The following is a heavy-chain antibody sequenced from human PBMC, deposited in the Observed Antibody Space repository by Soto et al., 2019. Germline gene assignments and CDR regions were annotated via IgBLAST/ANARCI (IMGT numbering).Heavy chain of an antibody. J-gene: IGHJ2*01. CDR3: AKRTPGWYFDL. CDR1: GFTVSSNY. V-gene: IGHV3-53*01. CDR2: IYSGGST. Sequence: PGGSLRLSCAASGFTVSSNYMSWVRQAPGKGLEWVSVIYSGGSTYYADSVKGRFTISRDNSKNTLYLQMNSLRAEDTAVYYCAKRTPGWYFDLWGRGTLVTVSS.